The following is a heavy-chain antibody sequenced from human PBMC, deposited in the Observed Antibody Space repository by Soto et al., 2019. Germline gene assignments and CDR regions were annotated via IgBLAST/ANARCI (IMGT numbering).Heavy chain of an antibody. Sequence: EVQLVESGGGLVQPGGSLRLSCAASGFTFNTHWMHWVRQAPGKGLVGVARINGDGSSITYADSVKGRLTISRDNARNTLYLQMSNLRVEDTAVYYCAVDSPHDRTVAGDSWGQGTRVTVSS. CDR3: AVDSPHDRTVAGDS. CDR2: INGDGSSI. V-gene: IGHV3-74*01. CDR1: GFTFNTHW. J-gene: IGHJ4*02. D-gene: IGHD2-8*02.